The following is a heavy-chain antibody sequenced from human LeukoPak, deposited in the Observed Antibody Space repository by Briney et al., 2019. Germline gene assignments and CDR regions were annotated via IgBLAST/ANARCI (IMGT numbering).Heavy chain of an antibody. CDR2: ISGSGGST. CDR3: AKGPVSCGSTHCYYVDF. V-gene: IGHV3-23*01. J-gene: IGHJ4*02. D-gene: IGHD2-2*01. Sequence: PGGSLRLSCAASGFTFTTCAMSWVRQAPGKGLEWVSVISGSGGSTHYAESVKGRFTISRDNSKNTLYLQLSSLRVEDTAVYYCAKGPVSCGSTHCYYVDFWGQGTLVTVSS. CDR1: GFTFTTCA.